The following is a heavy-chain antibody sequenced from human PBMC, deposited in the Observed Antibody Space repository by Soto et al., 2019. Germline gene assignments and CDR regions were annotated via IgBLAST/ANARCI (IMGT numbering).Heavy chain of an antibody. J-gene: IGHJ6*02. CDR1: GYTFTGYY. D-gene: IGHD6-6*01. CDR2: INPNSGGT. V-gene: IGHV1-2*04. Sequence: ASVKVSCKASGYTFTGYYVHWVRQAPGQGLEWMGWINPNSGGTNYAQKFQGWVTMTRDTSISTAYMELSRLRSDDTAVYYCARVEYSSPLSFWGQGTTVTVSS. CDR3: ARVEYSSPLSF.